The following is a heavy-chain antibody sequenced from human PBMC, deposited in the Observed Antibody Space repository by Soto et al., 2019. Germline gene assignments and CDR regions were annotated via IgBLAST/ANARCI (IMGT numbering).Heavy chain of an antibody. Sequence: PGGSLRLSCAASGFIFSDYAMSWVRQAPGKGLEWVSGISGSGAGTDYTDSVRGRITISRDNSKNTLYLQMNSLRVEDTAVYYCAKGYCTSSSCYFASSYYYMDVWGKGTTVTVSS. CDR3: AKGYCTSSSCYFASSYYYMDV. V-gene: IGHV3-23*01. CDR1: GFIFSDYA. J-gene: IGHJ6*03. CDR2: ISGSGAGT. D-gene: IGHD2-2*01.